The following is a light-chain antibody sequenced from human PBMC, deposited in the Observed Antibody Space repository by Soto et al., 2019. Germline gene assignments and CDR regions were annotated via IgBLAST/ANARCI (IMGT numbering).Light chain of an antibody. CDR3: QQYNSWPPIT. J-gene: IGKJ5*01. Sequence: EIVMTQSPATLSVSPGERATLSFRASQSVRSNLAWYQQKPGQSPRLLIYGASTRATGIPARFSGSGSGTQFTLTISSLQSEDFAVYYCQQYNSWPPITFGQGTRLEI. CDR1: QSVRSN. V-gene: IGKV3-15*01. CDR2: GAS.